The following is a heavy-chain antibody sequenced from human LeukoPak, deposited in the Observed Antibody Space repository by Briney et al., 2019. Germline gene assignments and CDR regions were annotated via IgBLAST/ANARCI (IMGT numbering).Heavy chain of an antibody. D-gene: IGHD1-1*01. Sequence: GRSLRLSCAASGFTFSSYAMHWVRQAPGEGLEWVAVISYDGSNKYYADSVKGRFTISRDNSKNTLYLQMNSLRAEDTAVYYCARYDARYGMDVWGQGTTVTVSS. CDR2: ISYDGSNK. CDR1: GFTFSSYA. CDR3: ARYDARYGMDV. J-gene: IGHJ6*02. V-gene: IGHV3-30-3*01.